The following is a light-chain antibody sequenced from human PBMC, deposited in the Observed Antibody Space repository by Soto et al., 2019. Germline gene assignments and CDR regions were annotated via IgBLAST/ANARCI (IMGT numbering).Light chain of an antibody. CDR3: QQANSFPYS. J-gene: IGKJ2*03. Sequence: DIQMTQSPSSVPASVGDRVTITCRASQGINSWLAWYQQKPGKAPKLLIYAASNLQSGAPSRFSGSGFETDFNLTIRSLQPEDFATYYCQQANSFPYSFGQGTKVDIK. CDR1: QGINSW. CDR2: AAS. V-gene: IGKV1-12*01.